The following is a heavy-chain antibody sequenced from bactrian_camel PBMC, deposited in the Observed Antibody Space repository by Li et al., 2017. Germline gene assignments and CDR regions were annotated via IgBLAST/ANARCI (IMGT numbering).Heavy chain of an antibody. V-gene: IGHV3S1*01. D-gene: IGHD1*01. CDR2: IHHSSRKT. CDR1: EYADRNSW. CDR3: AADEMTGLRGRCPRNLAPPLFGF. J-gene: IGHJ6*01. Sequence: HVQLVESGGGSVQVGGSLRLSCAASEYADRNSWMSWVRHIPGKEREAVATIHHSSRKTTYAEVVKGRFTISRDNAKNTVHLQMDNLTPEDTAMYYCAADEMTGLRGRCPRNLAPPLFGFWGQVTQVTVS.